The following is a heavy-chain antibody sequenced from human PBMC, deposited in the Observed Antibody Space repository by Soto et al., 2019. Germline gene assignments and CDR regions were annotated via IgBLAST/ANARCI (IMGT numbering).Heavy chain of an antibody. CDR1: GYTFTSYD. V-gene: IGHV1-8*01. Sequence: QVQLVQSGDEVKKPGASVKVSCKASGYTFTSYDINWVRQATGQGLEWMGWMNPNSGNTGYAQKFQGRVTMTRNTSISTAYMELSSLRSEVTAVYYCARVRIAVAGRGWFDPWGQGTLVTVSS. CDR3: ARVRIAVAGRGWFDP. CDR2: MNPNSGNT. J-gene: IGHJ5*02. D-gene: IGHD6-19*01.